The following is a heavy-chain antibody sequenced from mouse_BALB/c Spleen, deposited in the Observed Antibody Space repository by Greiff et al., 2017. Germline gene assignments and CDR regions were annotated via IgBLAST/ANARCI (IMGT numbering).Heavy chain of an antibody. Sequence: QVQLQQSGPGLVAPSQSLSITCTVSGFSLTRYGVHWVRQPPGKGMEWLGVIWAGGSTNYNSALMSRLSISKDNSKSQVFLKMNSLQTDDTAMYYCARDDYYAMDYWGQGTSVTVSS. CDR2: IWAGGST. V-gene: IGHV2-9*02. CDR3: ARDDYYAMDY. J-gene: IGHJ4*01. CDR1: GFSLTRYG.